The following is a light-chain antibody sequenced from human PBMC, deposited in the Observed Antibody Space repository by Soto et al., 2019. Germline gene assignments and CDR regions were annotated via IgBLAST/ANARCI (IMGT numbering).Light chain of an antibody. Sequence: EIVLTHSPGTLSLSPGERATLSFSASQSVSSNYLAWYQQKPGQAPRLLIYGASSRATGIPDRFSGSGSGTDFTLTISRLEPEDFAVYYCQQYGSSPMTFGQGTRLEI. CDR1: QSVSSNY. J-gene: IGKJ5*01. CDR2: GAS. CDR3: QQYGSSPMT. V-gene: IGKV3-20*01.